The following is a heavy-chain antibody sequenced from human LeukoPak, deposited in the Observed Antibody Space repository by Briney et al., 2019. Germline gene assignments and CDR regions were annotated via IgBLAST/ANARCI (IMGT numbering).Heavy chain of an antibody. CDR1: GFTFSSYV. Sequence: GGSLRLSCAASGFTFSSYVMHWVRQAPGKGLEWVAVISYDGSNKYYADSVKGRFTISRDNAKNSLYLQMKSLRAENTAIYYCARGLHSRLYDSSGYYPYWGQGTLVTVSS. D-gene: IGHD3-22*01. J-gene: IGHJ4*02. CDR3: ARGLHSRLYDSSGYYPY. V-gene: IGHV3-30*03. CDR2: ISYDGSNK.